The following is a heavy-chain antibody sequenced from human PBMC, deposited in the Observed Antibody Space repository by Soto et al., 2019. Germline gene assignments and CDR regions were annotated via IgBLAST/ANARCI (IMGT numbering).Heavy chain of an antibody. Sequence: GGSLRLSCAASGFTFSNAWMNWVRQAPGKGLEWVGRIKSKTEGGTTDYAAPVKGRFTISRDDSKNTLYLQMNSLKTEDTAVYYCTTENVLYMAFDIWGQGTMVTVSS. CDR2: IKSKTEGGTT. CDR1: GFTFSNAW. V-gene: IGHV3-15*07. CDR3: TTENVLYMAFDI. D-gene: IGHD3-3*01. J-gene: IGHJ3*02.